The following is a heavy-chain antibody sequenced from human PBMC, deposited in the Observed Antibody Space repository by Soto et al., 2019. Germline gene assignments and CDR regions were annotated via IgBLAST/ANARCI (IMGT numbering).Heavy chain of an antibody. CDR2: INPSGGST. Sequence: ASVKVSCKASGYTFPSYYIHWVRQAPGQGLEWMGIINPSGGSTSYAQKFQGRVTMTRDTSTSTVYMELSSLRSEDTAVYYCARDRIVRVMVRGIISVYYYGMDVWGQGTTVTVSS. J-gene: IGHJ6*02. D-gene: IGHD3-10*01. V-gene: IGHV1-46*01. CDR3: ARDRIVRVMVRGIISVYYYGMDV. CDR1: GYTFPSYY.